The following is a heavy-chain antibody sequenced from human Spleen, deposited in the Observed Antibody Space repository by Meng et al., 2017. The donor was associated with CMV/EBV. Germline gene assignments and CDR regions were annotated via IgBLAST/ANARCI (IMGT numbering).Heavy chain of an antibody. CDR2: INHSGST. V-gene: IGHV4-34*01. J-gene: IGHJ2*01. CDR3: ARSTYYYDSSGRRGRYFDL. CDR1: GGSFSGYD. D-gene: IGHD3-22*01. Sequence: VQLQQWGAGLLKPSETPSLTCAVYGGSFSGYDWSWIRQPPGKGLEWIGEINHSGSTNYNPSLKSRVTISVDTSKNQFSLKLSSVTAADTAVYYCARSTYYYDSSGRRGRYFDLWGRGTLVTVSS.